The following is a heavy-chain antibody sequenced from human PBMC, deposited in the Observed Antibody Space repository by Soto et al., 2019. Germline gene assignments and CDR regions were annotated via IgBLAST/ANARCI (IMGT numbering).Heavy chain of an antibody. CDR3: AREQHYYDSSGYYNWFDP. Sequence: SATLSLTCTVSGGSISSYYWSWIRQPPGKGLEWIGYIYYSGSTNYNPSLKSRVTISVDTSKNQFSLKLSSVTAADTAVYYCAREQHYYDSSGYYNWFDPWGQGTLVTVSS. J-gene: IGHJ5*02. CDR2: IYYSGST. V-gene: IGHV4-59*01. D-gene: IGHD3-22*01. CDR1: GGSISSYY.